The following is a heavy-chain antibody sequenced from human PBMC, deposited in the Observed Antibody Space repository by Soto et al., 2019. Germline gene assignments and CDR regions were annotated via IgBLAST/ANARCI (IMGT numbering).Heavy chain of an antibody. CDR1: GVTFSSYS. D-gene: IGHD1-26*01. Sequence: GGSLRLSCAASGVTFSSYSMNWVRQAPGKGLEWVSSISSSSSYIYYADSVKGRFTISRDNAKNSLYLQMNSLRAEDTAVYYCARDRVGATRDHFDYWGQGTLVTVSS. J-gene: IGHJ4*02. CDR2: ISSSSSYI. CDR3: ARDRVGATRDHFDY. V-gene: IGHV3-21*01.